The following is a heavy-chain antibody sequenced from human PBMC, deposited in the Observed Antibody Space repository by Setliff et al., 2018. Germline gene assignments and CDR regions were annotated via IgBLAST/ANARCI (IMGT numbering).Heavy chain of an antibody. CDR3: ARGRLGDGWLRFQSAGGMDV. CDR2: IIPILGIA. J-gene: IGHJ6*02. D-gene: IGHD5-12*01. CDR1: GGTFISYA. Sequence: GASVKVSCKASGGTFISYAISWVQQAPGQGLEWMGGIIPILGIANYAQKFQGRVTITADESTSTAYMELSSLRSEDTAVYYCARGRLGDGWLRFQSAGGMDVWGQGTTVTVSS. V-gene: IGHV1-69*10.